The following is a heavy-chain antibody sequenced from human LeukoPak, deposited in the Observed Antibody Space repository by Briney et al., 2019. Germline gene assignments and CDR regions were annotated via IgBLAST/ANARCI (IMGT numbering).Heavy chain of an antibody. CDR3: ARGYSSSSVGYFQH. V-gene: IGHV6-1*01. CDR2: TYYRSKWYK. CDR1: GDSVSSNSAA. D-gene: IGHD6-6*01. J-gene: IGHJ1*01. Sequence: SQTLSLTCAISGDSVSSNSAAWNWIRQTPSRGLEWLGRTYYRSKWYKDYAVSVKSRITINPDKSMNQFSLQLNSVTPEDTAVYYCARGYSSSSVGYFQHWGQATLVTVSS.